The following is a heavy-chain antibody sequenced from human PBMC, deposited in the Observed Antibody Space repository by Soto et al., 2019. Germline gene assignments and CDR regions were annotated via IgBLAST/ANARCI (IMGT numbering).Heavy chain of an antibody. J-gene: IGHJ4*02. CDR1: GGSISSSSYY. Sequence: QLQLQESGPGLVKPSETLSLTCTVSGGSISSSSYYWGWIRQPPGKGLEWIGSIYYSGSTYYNPSLKSRVTISVDTSKNPFSLTLSSVTAADTAVYYCARRPTFHCSGGSCSPGCIDYWGQGTLVTVSS. CDR2: IYYSGST. D-gene: IGHD2-15*01. V-gene: IGHV4-39*01. CDR3: ARRPTFHCSGGSCSPGCIDY.